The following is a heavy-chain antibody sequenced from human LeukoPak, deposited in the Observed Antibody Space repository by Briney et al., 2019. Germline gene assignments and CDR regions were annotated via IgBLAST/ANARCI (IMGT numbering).Heavy chain of an antibody. CDR3: ARDRGMVDV. CDR1: GFTFSSYS. D-gene: IGHD2-8*01. CDR2: ISSSSTYI. V-gene: IGHV3-21*01. Sequence: GGSLRLSCAASGFTFSSYSMTWVRQAPGKGLEWVSSISSSSTYIYYADAVKGRFTISRDNAKNALYLQMNSLRAEDTAVYYCARDRGMVDVWGKGTTVTVSS. J-gene: IGHJ6*04.